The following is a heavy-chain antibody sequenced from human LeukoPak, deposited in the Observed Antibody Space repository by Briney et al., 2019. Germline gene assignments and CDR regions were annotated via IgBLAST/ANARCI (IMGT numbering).Heavy chain of an antibody. CDR3: ATQNSVDLSYYFDY. CDR1: GFTFSSYG. J-gene: IGHJ4*02. Sequence: GGTLRLSCAASGFTFSSYGMSWVRQAPGKGLEWVSAISGSGGSTYYADSVKGRFTISRDNSKNMLYLQMNSLRAEDTAVYYCATQNSVDLSYYFDYWGQGTLVTVSS. V-gene: IGHV3-23*01. D-gene: IGHD2/OR15-2a*01. CDR2: ISGSGGST.